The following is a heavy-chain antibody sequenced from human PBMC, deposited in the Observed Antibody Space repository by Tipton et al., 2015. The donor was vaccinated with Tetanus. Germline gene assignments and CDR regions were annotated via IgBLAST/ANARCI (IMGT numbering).Heavy chain of an antibody. CDR2: ISGNGESK. CDR1: GFTFHDYA. Sequence: SLRLSCAASGFTFHDYAIHWVRHVSGKGLEWVSAISGNGESKVYADSVKGRFTISRDNANNSLYVLMDSLRPEDTALYYCARAVRGRDVFDIWGQGTMVIVPS. V-gene: IGHV3-9*01. D-gene: IGHD3-10*01. CDR3: ARAVRGRDVFDI. J-gene: IGHJ3*02.